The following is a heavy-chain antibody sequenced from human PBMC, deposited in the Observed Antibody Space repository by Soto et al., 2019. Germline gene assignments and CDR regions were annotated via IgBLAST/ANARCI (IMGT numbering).Heavy chain of an antibody. V-gene: IGHV3-23*01. J-gene: IGHJ4*02. D-gene: IGHD3-10*01. CDR3: AKDGSRLWFGESYGPFDY. CDR1: GFTFSSYA. Sequence: GGSLRLSCAASGFTFSSYAMSWVRQAPGKGLEWVSAISGSGGSTYYADSVKGRFTISRDNSKNTLYLQMNSLRAEDTAVYYCAKDGSRLWFGESYGPFDYWGQGTLVTVSS. CDR2: ISGSGGST.